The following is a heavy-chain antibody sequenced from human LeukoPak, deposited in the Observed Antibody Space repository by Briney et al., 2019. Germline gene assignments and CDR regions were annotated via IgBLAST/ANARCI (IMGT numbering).Heavy chain of an antibody. V-gene: IGHV1-3*01. D-gene: IGHD6-19*01. J-gene: IGHJ5*02. Sequence: GASVKVSCKASGYTFTSYAMHWVRQAPGQRLEWMGWINAGNGNTKYSQKFQGRVTITRDTSASTAYMELSSLRSEDTAVYYCARSRIAEWLVHGWFDPWGQGTQVTVSS. CDR1: GYTFTSYA. CDR3: ARSRIAEWLVHGWFDP. CDR2: INAGNGNT.